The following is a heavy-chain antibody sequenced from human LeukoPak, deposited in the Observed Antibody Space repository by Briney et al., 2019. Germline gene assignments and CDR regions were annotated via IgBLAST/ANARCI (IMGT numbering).Heavy chain of an antibody. CDR3: ARDVYDILTGYYNGGFDY. D-gene: IGHD3-9*01. CDR1: GYTFTSYA. Sequence: GASVKVSCKASGYTFTSYAMHWVRQAPGQRLEWMGWINAGNGNTKYSQKFQGRVTITRDTSASTAYMELSSLRSEDTAVYYCARDVYDILTGYYNGGFDYWGQGTLVTVSS. J-gene: IGHJ4*02. V-gene: IGHV1-3*01. CDR2: INAGNGNT.